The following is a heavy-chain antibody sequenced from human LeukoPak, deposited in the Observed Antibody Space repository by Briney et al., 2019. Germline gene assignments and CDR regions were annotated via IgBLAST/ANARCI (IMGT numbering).Heavy chain of an antibody. D-gene: IGHD6-13*01. CDR2: ISGSGGST. V-gene: IGHV3-23*01. J-gene: IGHJ1*01. CDR3: AKAPTYIAAAGTYFQH. Sequence: GGSLRLSCAASGFTFSSYAMSWVRQAPGKGLEWVSAISGSGGSTYYADSVKGRFTISRDNSKNTLYLQMNSLRAEDTAVYYCAKAPTYIAAAGTYFQHWGQGTLVTVSS. CDR1: GFTFSSYA.